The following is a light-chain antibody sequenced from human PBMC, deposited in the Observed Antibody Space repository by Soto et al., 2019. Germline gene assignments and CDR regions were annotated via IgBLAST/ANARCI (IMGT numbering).Light chain of an antibody. CDR2: DAS. V-gene: IGKV3-11*01. CDR1: QSVSSY. CDR3: QQYDNWPRT. J-gene: IGKJ1*01. Sequence: EIVLTQSPATLSLSPGERATLSFGASQSVSSYLAWYQQKPGQAPRLLIYDASNRTTGIPARFSGSGSGTDFTLTISSLQSEDFAFFYCQQYDNWPRTFGQGTKVDIK.